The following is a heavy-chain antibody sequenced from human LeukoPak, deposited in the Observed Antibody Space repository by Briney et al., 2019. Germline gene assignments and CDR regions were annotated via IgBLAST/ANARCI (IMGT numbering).Heavy chain of an antibody. CDR3: ASQEYYYDSSGTYY. CDR2: TRNKANSYTT. Sequence: GGSLRLSCAAFGFIFSDHYMDWVRQAPGKGLEWVGRTRNKANSYTTEYAASVKGRFTISRDDSKNSLYLQMNSLKNEDTAVYYGASQEYYYDSSGTYYWGQGTLVTVSS. J-gene: IGHJ4*02. D-gene: IGHD3-22*01. CDR1: GFIFSDHY. V-gene: IGHV3-72*01.